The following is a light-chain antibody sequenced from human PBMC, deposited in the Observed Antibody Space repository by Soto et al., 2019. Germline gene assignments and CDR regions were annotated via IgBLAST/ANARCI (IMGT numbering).Light chain of an antibody. CDR1: SGSIDNTY. Sequence: NFMLTQPHSVSESPGKTVTISCTRSSGSIDNTYVQWYQQRPGSFPTPVIYEDSQRPSGVPDRFSGSIDSSSNSASLTISGLKTEDEADYFCQSYDSSDLVWVFGGGTKVTVL. CDR2: EDS. CDR3: QSYDSSDLVWV. V-gene: IGLV6-57*01. J-gene: IGLJ3*02.